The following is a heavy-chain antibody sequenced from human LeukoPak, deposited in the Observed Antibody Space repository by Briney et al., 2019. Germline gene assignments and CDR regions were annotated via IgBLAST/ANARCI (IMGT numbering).Heavy chain of an antibody. CDR1: GGSFSGYY. CDR2: INHAGYI. Sequence: PSETLSLTCAVYGGSFSGYYWSWIRQPPGKGPEWIGEINHAGYINYNPSLKSRVTISVDTSKNQFSLKLSSVTAADTAVFYCARDRNFHDYYAFDIWGQGTLVTVSS. CDR3: ARDRNFHDYYAFDI. V-gene: IGHV4-34*01. D-gene: IGHD4/OR15-4a*01. J-gene: IGHJ3*02.